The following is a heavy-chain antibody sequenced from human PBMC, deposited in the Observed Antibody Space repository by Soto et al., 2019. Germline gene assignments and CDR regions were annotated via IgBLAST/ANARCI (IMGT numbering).Heavy chain of an antibody. D-gene: IGHD4-17*01. J-gene: IGHJ4*02. CDR1: GFSFSRHA. V-gene: IGHV3-30*18. CDR2: ISYNGKRE. Sequence: QVHLVESGGGEVQPGRSLRLSCATSGFSFSRHAMHWVRQAPGKGLEWVALISYNGKREHYADSVKGRFSISRDNSENVLYLQMNSLRAEDTAVYFCAKEHDETTTVTHFDSWGQGTLVTVSS. CDR3: AKEHDETTTVTHFDS.